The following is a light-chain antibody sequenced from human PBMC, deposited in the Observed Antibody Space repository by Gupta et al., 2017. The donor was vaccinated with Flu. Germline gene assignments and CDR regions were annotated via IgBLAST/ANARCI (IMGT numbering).Light chain of an antibody. CDR1: QSISTF. CDR3: QQSHSTPLT. J-gene: IGKJ4*01. Sequence: DIQLTQSPSSLSASVGDRVTITCRASQSISTFLNWYHQKPGKAPKLLMYAVSTLQSGVPSRFRGSGFGTDFTLTIAKLQPEDLATYYCQQSHSTPLTFGGGTKVEIK. CDR2: AVS. V-gene: IGKV1-39*01.